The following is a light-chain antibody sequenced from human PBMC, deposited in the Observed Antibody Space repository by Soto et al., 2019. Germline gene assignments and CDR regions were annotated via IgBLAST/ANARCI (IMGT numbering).Light chain of an antibody. J-gene: IGLJ3*02. Sequence: QSVLTQPPSASGTPGQRVTISCSGSNSNIGSNTVNWYQQLPGTAPKLLIYSNNQRSSGVPDRFSGSKSGTSASLAISGLKSGDEADYHCAAGDDTLNGVVFGGGTKLPFL. CDR2: SNN. CDR1: NSNIGSNT. CDR3: AAGDDTLNGVV. V-gene: IGLV1-44*01.